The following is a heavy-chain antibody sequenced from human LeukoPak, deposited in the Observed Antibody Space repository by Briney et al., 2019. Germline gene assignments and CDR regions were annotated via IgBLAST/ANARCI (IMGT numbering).Heavy chain of an antibody. Sequence: PSETLSLTCTVSGGSISSYYWSWIRQPPGKGLEWIGYIYYSGSTNYNPSLKSRVTISVDTSKNQFSLKLSSVTAADTAVYYCARGGYRYYDSSGYDYFDYWGQGTLVTVSS. CDR2: IYYSGST. V-gene: IGHV4-59*08. CDR1: GGSISSYY. D-gene: IGHD3-22*01. J-gene: IGHJ4*02. CDR3: ARGGYRYYDSSGYDYFDY.